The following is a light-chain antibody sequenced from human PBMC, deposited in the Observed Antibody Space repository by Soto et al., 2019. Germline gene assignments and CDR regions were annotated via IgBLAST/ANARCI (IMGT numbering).Light chain of an antibody. V-gene: IGKV3D-20*02. CDR3: QQRSHWPT. J-gene: IGKJ5*01. Sequence: EIVLTQSPGTLSLSPGERATLSCRASQSVSSNYLAWYQQKPGQAPRLVVYGASSRATGIPARFRGSGSGTDFTLTISSLEPEDFAVYYCQQRSHWPTFGQGTRLEIK. CDR2: GAS. CDR1: QSVSSNY.